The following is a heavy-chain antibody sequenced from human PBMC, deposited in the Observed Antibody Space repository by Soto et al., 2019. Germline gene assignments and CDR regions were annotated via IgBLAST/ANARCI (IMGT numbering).Heavy chain of an antibody. Sequence: SETLSLTCIVSGGSISSFYWSWIRQPPGKGLEWIGNIYSSGSTYYNPSLKSRVTISLVTSKNQFSLKLSSVTAADTAMFYCARRTHYDTSANVMKAFDIWGEGTVVTVS. CDR3: ARRTHYDTSANVMKAFDI. J-gene: IGHJ3*02. CDR2: IYSSGST. D-gene: IGHD3-16*01. V-gene: IGHV4-59*01. CDR1: GGSISSFY.